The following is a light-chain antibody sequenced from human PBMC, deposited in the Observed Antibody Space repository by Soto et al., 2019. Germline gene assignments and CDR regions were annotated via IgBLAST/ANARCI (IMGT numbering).Light chain of an antibody. V-gene: IGKV1-39*01. CDR2: AAS. CDR1: ETISTF. CDR3: QQRAGSST. Sequence: IQLTQSASSLSASVGHRVTMTCRASETISTFLNWYQHKPGKAPKLLIYAASSLQSGVPSRFSGSASGTDSTLTLSSLEPEDFAVYYCQQRAGSSTFGQGTRLEIK. J-gene: IGKJ5*01.